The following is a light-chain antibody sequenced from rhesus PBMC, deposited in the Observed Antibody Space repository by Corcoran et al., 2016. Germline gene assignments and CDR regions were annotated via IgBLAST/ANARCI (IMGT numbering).Light chain of an antibody. Sequence: EIVMTQSPATLSLSPGETATLSCRASQRVGSYLAWYQQKPGQAPRLLSYGASNRATGIPDRFSGSGSGTELTLTMKNLEPEDFAVYFCQQYSDWYSLGQGTKVEIK. CDR1: QRVGSY. J-gene: IGKJ2*01. CDR2: GAS. CDR3: QQYSDWYS. V-gene: IGKV3S9*01.